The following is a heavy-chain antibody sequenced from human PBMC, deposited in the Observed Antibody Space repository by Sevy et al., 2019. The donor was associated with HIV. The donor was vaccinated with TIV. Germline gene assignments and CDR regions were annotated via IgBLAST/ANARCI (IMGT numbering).Heavy chain of an antibody. J-gene: IGHJ4*02. D-gene: IGHD1-26*01. V-gene: IGHV3-74*01. CDR2: ISFDGSTT. Sequence: GGSLRLSCAASGFSFRNYWMHWVRQAPGKGLVWVSRISFDGSTTTYADSAKGRFTISRDNAKNTLYLQMNSLRAEDTAVYYCAREVGRGHDYWGQGTLVTVSS. CDR1: GFSFRNYW. CDR3: AREVGRGHDY.